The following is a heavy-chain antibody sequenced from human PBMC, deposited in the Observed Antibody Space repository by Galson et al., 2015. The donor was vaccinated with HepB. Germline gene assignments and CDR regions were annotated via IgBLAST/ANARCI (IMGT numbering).Heavy chain of an antibody. Sequence: SLRLSCAASGFTFSSHARSWGRQAPGKGREWVSGISGSGDTTSYAGSVKGRFTISRDNSKNTLYMQINSLTAEDTAVYYCAKRISITFFGPGKNYMDVWGKGTTVTVSS. CDR2: ISGSGDTT. D-gene: IGHD3-3*01. J-gene: IGHJ6*03. CDR1: GFTFSSHA. CDR3: AKRISITFFGPGKNYMDV. V-gene: IGHV3-23*01.